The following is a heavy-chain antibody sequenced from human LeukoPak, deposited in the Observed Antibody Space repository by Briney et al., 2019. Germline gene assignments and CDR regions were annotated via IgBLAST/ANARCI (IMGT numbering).Heavy chain of an antibody. CDR2: INHSGST. CDR1: GGSFSGYY. D-gene: IGHD5-12*01. J-gene: IGHJ4*02. Sequence: KASETLSLTCAVYGGSFSGYYWSWIRQPPGKGLEWIGEINHSGSTNYNPSLKSRVTISVDTSKNQFSLKLSSVTAADTAVYYCARENLRGYSGYDTDLDYWGQGTLVTVSS. V-gene: IGHV4-34*01. CDR3: ARENLRGYSGYDTDLDY.